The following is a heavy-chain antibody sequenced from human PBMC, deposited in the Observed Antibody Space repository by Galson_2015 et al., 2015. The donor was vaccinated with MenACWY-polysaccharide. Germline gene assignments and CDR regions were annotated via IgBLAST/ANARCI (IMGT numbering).Heavy chain of an antibody. V-gene: IGHV3-73*01. J-gene: IGHJ4*02. Sequence: SLRLSCATSGFTFSDSPMFWIRQPPGKGVEWVGRIATKAGKYAAAYAASVEGRFSISRDDSRNTVYLQMTNLRHEDTAVYYCTSPQYYYDNSGRDSWGLGTLVTVSS. CDR3: TSPQYYYDNSGRDS. D-gene: IGHD3-22*01. CDR1: GFTFSDSP. CDR2: IATKAGKYAA.